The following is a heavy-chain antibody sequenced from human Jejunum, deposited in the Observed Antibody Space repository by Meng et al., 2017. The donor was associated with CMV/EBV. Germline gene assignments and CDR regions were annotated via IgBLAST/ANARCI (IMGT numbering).Heavy chain of an antibody. CDR3: ARGHCTRTSCYKGAFDY. D-gene: IGHD2-2*02. J-gene: IGHJ4*02. V-gene: IGHV4-4*02. CDR2: MSPTASS. CDR1: SSVNW. Sequence: SSVNWWGWVRQPPGRGLEWVGEMSPTASSNYNPSLKSRVTISLDRSKNQFSLKLNSVTAADTAVYYCARGHCTRTSCYKGAFDYWGQGILAPSPQ.